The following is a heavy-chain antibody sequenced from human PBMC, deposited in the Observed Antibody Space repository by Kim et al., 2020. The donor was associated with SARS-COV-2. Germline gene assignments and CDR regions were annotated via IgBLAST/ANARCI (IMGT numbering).Heavy chain of an antibody. CDR3: AKGSIAVPRGYYSYMDV. J-gene: IGHJ6*03. D-gene: IGHD6-19*01. CDR1: GFTISNYA. V-gene: IGHV3-23*01. CDR2: ISGSGGST. Sequence: GGSLRLSCAASGFTISNYAMSWVRQAPGKGLEWVSVISGSGGSTYYADSVKGRFTISRDNSKNTVYLQMNSLRAEDTAVYYCAKGSIAVPRGYYSYMDVGGKGTTVTVSS.